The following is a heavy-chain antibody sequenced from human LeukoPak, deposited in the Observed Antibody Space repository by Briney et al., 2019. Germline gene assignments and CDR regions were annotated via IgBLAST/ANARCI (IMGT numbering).Heavy chain of an antibody. D-gene: IGHD3-10*01. V-gene: IGHV3-30*18. CDR3: AKDHYYYGSGIYFMHYFDY. Sequence: GGSLRLSCAASGFTFSSYGMHWVRQAPGEGLEWVAVISYDGSNKYYADSVKGRFTISRENSKNTLHLQMNSLRAEDTAVYYCAKDHYYYGSGIYFMHYFDYWGQGTLVTVSS. CDR1: GFTFSSYG. J-gene: IGHJ4*02. CDR2: ISYDGSNK.